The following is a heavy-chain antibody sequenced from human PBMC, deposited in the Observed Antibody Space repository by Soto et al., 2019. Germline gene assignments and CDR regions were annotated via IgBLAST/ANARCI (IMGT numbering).Heavy chain of an antibody. J-gene: IGHJ6*02. CDR2: ISSTAGRTS. CDR1: GFTFNTYP. Sequence: GGSLRLSCATSGFTFNTYPMTWVRQAPGKGLEWVSSISSTAGRTSSYADSVKGRFAISRDFSDNTVYLQMNNLRVDDTAVYLCAKGVLSFHYGMEVWGQGTTVTVSS. CDR3: AKGVLSFHYGMEV. V-gene: IGHV3-23*01. D-gene: IGHD3-10*01.